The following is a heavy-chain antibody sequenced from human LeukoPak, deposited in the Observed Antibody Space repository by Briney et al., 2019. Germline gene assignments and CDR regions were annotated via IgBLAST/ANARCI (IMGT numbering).Heavy chain of an antibody. V-gene: IGHV4-34*01. D-gene: IGHD5-18*01. J-gene: IGHJ6*03. CDR2: INHSGST. CDR3: ARVNSEHYYYYMDV. CDR1: GGSFSGYY. Sequence: PSETLSLTCAVYGGSFSGYYWSWIRQPPGKGLEWIGEINHSGSTNYNPSLKSRVTISVDTSKNQFSLKLSSVTAADTAVYYCARVNSEHYYYYMDVWGKGTTVTASS.